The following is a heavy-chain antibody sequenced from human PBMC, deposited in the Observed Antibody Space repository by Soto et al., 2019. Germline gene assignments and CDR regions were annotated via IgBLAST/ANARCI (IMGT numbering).Heavy chain of an antibody. D-gene: IGHD3-9*01. CDR2: IYYSGST. Sequence: SETLSLTCTVSGGSISSYYWSWIRQPPGKGLEWIGYIYYSGSTNYNPSLKSRVTISVDTSKNQFSLKLSSVTAADTAVYYCARHKPHYDIFTCYYKYYYYFYMDVWGKGTTVTVSS. CDR3: ARHKPHYDIFTCYYKYYYYFYMDV. CDR1: GGSISSYY. V-gene: IGHV4-59*08. J-gene: IGHJ6*03.